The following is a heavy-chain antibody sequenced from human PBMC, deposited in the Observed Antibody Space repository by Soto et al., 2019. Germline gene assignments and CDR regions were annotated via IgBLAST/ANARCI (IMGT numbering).Heavy chain of an antibody. Sequence: WGCLRLSCAACGLTFSSHAMGWLRQAPGTGPEWVAFVDGSGGDTSYADSVKGRFTISRDNSDNSLYLHMNSLRAEDTGRYFCSIEIFAPEYAATFAFDLWGQGTLVTVSS. J-gene: IGHJ4*02. V-gene: IGHV3-23*01. CDR3: SIEIFAPEYAATFAFDL. CDR1: GLTFSSHA. D-gene: IGHD2-8*01. CDR2: VDGSGGDT.